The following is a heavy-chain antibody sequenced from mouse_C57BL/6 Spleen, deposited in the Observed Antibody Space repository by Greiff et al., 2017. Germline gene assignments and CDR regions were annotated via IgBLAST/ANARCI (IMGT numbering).Heavy chain of an antibody. CDR3: ARYYYGSSPDYFDY. CDR2: IYPGGGYT. D-gene: IGHD1-1*01. V-gene: IGHV1-63*01. Sequence: VQVVESGAELVRPGTSVKMSCKASGYTFTNYWIGWAKQRPGHGLEWIGDIYPGGGYTNYNEKFKGKATLTADKSSSTAYMQFSSLTSEDSAIYYCARYYYGSSPDYFDYWGQGTTLTVSS. CDR1: GYTFTNYW. J-gene: IGHJ2*01.